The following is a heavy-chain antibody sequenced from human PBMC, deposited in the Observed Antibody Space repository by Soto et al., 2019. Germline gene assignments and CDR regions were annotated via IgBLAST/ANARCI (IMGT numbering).Heavy chain of an antibody. V-gene: IGHV3-33*01. CDR3: ARDRGYSGYDSPRYYYGMDV. Sequence: PGGSLRLSCAASGFTFSSYGMHWVRQAPGKGLEWVAVIWFDGTNKYYADSVKGRFTISRDNSKNTLYLQMNSLRAEDTAVYYCARDRGYSGYDSPRYYYGMDVWAKGPRSPS. CDR2: IWFDGTNK. D-gene: IGHD5-12*01. J-gene: IGHJ6*02. CDR1: GFTFSSYG.